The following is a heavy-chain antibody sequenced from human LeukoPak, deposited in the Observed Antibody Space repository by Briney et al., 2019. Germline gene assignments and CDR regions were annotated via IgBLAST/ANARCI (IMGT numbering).Heavy chain of an antibody. V-gene: IGHV1-2*02. CDR3: GXXXXXYCSGXXCYSGWFDP. D-gene: IGHD2-15*01. J-gene: IGHJ5*02. CDR1: GYTFTGYY. Sequence: ASVKVSCKASGYTFTGYYMHWVRQAPGQGLEWMGWINPNSGGTNYAQKFQGRVTITRDTSISTAYMELSRLRSDDTAVYYCGXXXXXYCSGXXCYSGWFDPWGQGTLVTVSS. CDR2: INPNSGGT.